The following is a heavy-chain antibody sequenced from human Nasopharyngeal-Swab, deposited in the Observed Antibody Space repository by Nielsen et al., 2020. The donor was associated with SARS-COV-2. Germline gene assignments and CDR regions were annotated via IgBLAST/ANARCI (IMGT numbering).Heavy chain of an antibody. CDR2: ISYDRSNK. CDR1: GFTFSSYA. D-gene: IGHD3-16*01. Sequence: GESLKISCAASGFTFSSYAMHWVRQAPGKGLEWVAVISYDRSNKYYADSVKGRFTISRDNSKNTLYLQMNSLRAEDTAVYYCARDQGGLLDPWGQGTLVTVSS. V-gene: IGHV3-30-3*01. CDR3: ARDQGGLLDP. J-gene: IGHJ5*02.